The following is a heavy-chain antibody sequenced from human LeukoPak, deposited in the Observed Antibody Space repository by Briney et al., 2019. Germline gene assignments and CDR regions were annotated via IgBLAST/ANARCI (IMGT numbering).Heavy chain of an antibody. CDR3: ARRDGSGYYGYYFDY. J-gene: IGHJ4*02. CDR1: GGSISSYY. V-gene: IGHV4-59*01. D-gene: IGHD3-22*01. CDR2: IYYSGST. Sequence: SETLSLTCTVSGGSISSYYWNWIRQPPGKGLEWIGYIYYSGSTDYNPSLKSRVTISVDTSKNQFSLKLSSVTAADTAVYYCARRDGSGYYGYYFDYWGQGTLVTISS.